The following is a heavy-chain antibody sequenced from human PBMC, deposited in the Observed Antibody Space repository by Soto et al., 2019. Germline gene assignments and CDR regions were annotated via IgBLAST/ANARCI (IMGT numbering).Heavy chain of an antibody. CDR1: GESVSGYY. Sequence: SETLSLTCAVYGESVSGYYWSWIRQPPGKGVEWTGEIDQSGSTNCNPALKSRVTISVDTSKNQLSLKLGSVTAADTAVYYCARTPSPVLRASAWQNQIPNYFDYWRQGTLVTVSS. CDR3: ARTPSPVLRASAWQNQIPNYFDY. V-gene: IGHV4-34*01. CDR2: IDQSGST. J-gene: IGHJ4*02. D-gene: IGHD6-19*01.